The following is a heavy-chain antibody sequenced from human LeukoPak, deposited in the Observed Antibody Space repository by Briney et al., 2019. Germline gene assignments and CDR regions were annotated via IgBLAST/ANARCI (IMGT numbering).Heavy chain of an antibody. CDR3: AKDSPGYYYYYMDV. V-gene: IGHV3-48*01. CDR2: ISSSSTTI. J-gene: IGHJ6*03. D-gene: IGHD3-10*01. Sequence: GGSLRLSCAASGFTFSTYNMNWVRQAPGQGLEWVSYISSSSTTIYYADSVKGRFTISRDNSKNTLYLQMNSLRAEDTAVYYCAKDSPGYYYYYMDVWGKGTTVTISS. CDR1: GFTFSTYN.